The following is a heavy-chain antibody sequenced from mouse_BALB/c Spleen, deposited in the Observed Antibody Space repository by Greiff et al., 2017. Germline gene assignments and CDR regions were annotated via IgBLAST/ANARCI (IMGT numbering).Heavy chain of an antibody. CDR2: INPGSGGT. J-gene: IGHJ4*01. Sequence: VQLQQSGAGLVRPGPSVTVSCKASGYAFTNYLVGWVKQRPGQGLEWIGVINPGSGGTNYNAKFKGKATLTADKSSSTAYMQLSSLTSDDSAVYCGARSLGGNFYAMDYWGQGTSVTVSS. CDR3: ARSLGGNFYAMDY. V-gene: IGHV1-54*01. D-gene: IGHD2-1*01. CDR1: GYAFTNYL.